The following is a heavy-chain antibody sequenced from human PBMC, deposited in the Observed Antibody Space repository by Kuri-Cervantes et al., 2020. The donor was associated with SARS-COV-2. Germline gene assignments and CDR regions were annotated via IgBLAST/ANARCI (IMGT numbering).Heavy chain of an antibody. CDR2: ISGGGGST. CDR1: GFTFSSYA. Sequence: GESLKISCAASGFTFSSYAMSWVRQAPGKGLEWVSAISGGGGSTYYADSVKGRFTISRDNSKNTLYLQMNSQRAEDTAVYYCAKDLGRPNWFDPWGQGTLVTVSS. J-gene: IGHJ5*02. CDR3: AKDLGRPNWFDP. V-gene: IGHV3-23*01.